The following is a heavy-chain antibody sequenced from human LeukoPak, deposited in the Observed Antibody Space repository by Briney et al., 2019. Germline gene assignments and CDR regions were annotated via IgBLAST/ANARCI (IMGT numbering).Heavy chain of an antibody. CDR3: AKDREPYSSGWYAVPSGFDY. J-gene: IGHJ4*02. CDR1: GFTFSSYA. CDR2: ISGSGGST. Sequence: AGGSLRLSCAASGFTFSSYAMSWVRQAPGKGLEWVSAISGSGGSTYYADSVKGRFTISRDNSKNTLYLQMNSLRAEDTAVYYCAKDREPYSSGWYAVPSGFDYWGQGTLVTVSS. V-gene: IGHV3-23*01. D-gene: IGHD6-19*01.